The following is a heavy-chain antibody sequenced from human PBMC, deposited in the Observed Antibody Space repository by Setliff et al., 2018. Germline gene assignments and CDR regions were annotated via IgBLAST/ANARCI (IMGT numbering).Heavy chain of an antibody. Sequence: SETLSLTCAVSGVSVNSLTWWSWVRQSPGKGLEWIGHIYHDGNTKSYPSVHFNQSLKSRVTMSVDKSKNHFSLELTSVTAADTAVYYCARGGGGYHAASWGQGLLVTVSS. D-gene: IGHD2-2*01. CDR1: GVSVNSLTW. CDR2: IYHDGNT. J-gene: IGHJ5*02. V-gene: IGHV4-4*02. CDR3: ARGGGGYHAAS.